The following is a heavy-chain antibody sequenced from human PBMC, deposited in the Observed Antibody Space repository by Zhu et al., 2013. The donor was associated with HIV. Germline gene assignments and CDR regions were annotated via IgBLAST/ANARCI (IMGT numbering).Heavy chain of an antibody. CDR3: ARHIVVVITTHDAFDI. Sequence: EVQLVESGGGLVQPGGSLRLSCAASGFTFSSYWMSWVRQAPGKGLEWVANIKQDGSEKYYVDSVKGRFTISRDNAKNSLYLQMNSLRAEDTAVYYCARHIVVVITTHDAFDIWGQGTMVTVSS. CDR1: GFTFSSYW. D-gene: IGHD3-22*01. CDR2: IKQDGSEK. V-gene: IGHV3-7*04. J-gene: IGHJ3*02.